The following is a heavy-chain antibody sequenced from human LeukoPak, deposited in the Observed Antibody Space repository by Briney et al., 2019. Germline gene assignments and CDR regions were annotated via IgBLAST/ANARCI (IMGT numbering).Heavy chain of an antibody. Sequence: PGGSLRLSCAASGLTFSSYSMNWVRQAPGKGLEWVSSISSSSSYIYYADSVKGRFTISRDNAKNSLYLQMNSLRAEDTAVYYCARVDASGDSGAFDIWGQGTMVTVSS. CDR2: ISSSSSYI. CDR1: GLTFSSYS. V-gene: IGHV3-21*01. D-gene: IGHD4-17*01. J-gene: IGHJ3*02. CDR3: ARVDASGDSGAFDI.